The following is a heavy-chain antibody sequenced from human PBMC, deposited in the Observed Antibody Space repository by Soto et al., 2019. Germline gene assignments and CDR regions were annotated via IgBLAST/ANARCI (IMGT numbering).Heavy chain of an antibody. V-gene: IGHV4-39*01. D-gene: IGHD1-26*01. CDR2: VYYRGRS. Sequence: SQTLSLTSTVSGGSVSTSNNYWGWLLQDPGKGLEWIGSVYYRGRSYSKSSVKSRVTISVDTSKNQFSLNLNSVTASDTAVYYCVSLRCSVLHRALHAYPGPGAPDL. CDR3: VSLRCSVLHRALHAYPGPGAPDL. J-gene: IGHJ2*01. CDR1: GGSVSTSNNY.